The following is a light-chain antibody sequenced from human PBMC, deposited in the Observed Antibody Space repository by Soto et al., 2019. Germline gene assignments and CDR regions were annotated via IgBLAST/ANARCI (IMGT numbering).Light chain of an antibody. CDR3: QQYESYPWT. CDR2: RAS. CDR1: QSISNL. Sequence: DIQMTQSPSTLSASVGDRVTITCRASQSISNLLAWYQQKPGKAPRVLIYRASTLETGVPSRFSGSGSGTDFTLTISSLQPDDFAIYYCQQYESYPWTFGRGTKVEIK. V-gene: IGKV1-5*03. J-gene: IGKJ1*01.